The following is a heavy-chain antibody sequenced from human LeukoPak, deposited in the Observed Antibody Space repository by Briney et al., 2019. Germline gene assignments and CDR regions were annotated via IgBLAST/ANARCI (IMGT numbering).Heavy chain of an antibody. CDR2: IYYSGST. CDR1: GGSISSYF. J-gene: IGHJ3*02. Sequence: PSGTLSLTCTVSGGSISSYFWSWIRQPPGKGLEWIGYIYYSGSTNYNPSLKSRVTISVDTSKNHFSLKLSSVTAADTAVYYCASARLGSGLEGAFDIWGQGTMVTVSS. D-gene: IGHD3/OR15-3a*01. V-gene: IGHV4-59*01. CDR3: ASARLGSGLEGAFDI.